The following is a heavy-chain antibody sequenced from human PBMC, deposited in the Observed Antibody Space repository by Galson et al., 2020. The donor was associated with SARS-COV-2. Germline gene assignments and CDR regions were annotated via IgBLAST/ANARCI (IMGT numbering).Heavy chain of an antibody. CDR2: INHSGSA. CDR1: GGSFSGYY. D-gene: IGHD2-21*02. J-gene: IGHJ6*01. CDR3: ARVPFVARGVFYCDCCGVDG. V-gene: IGHV4-34*01. Sequence: SETLSLTCAVYGGSFSGYYWNWIRQPPGKGLEWIGEINHSGSAHKNPSLKTRVTMSVDTSKNPFSLHLSSVTAADTAVYYCARVPFVARGVFYCDCCGVDGCGQGTTV.